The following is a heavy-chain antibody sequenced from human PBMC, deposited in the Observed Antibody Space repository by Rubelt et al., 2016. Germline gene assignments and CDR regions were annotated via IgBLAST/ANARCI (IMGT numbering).Heavy chain of an antibody. D-gene: IGHD3-10*01. V-gene: IGHV3-30*04. CDR2: ISYDGSGK. CDR1: GFTFNSYT. J-gene: IGHJ4*02. Sequence: GGGVVQPGRSLRLSCAASGFTFNSYTMHWFRQAPGKGLEWVAVISYDGSGKYSADSVKGRFTISRDNSKNTLYLQMNSLRVEDTAVYYCARGGGSRGGPFDYWGQGTLVTVSS. CDR3: ARGGGSRGGPFDY.